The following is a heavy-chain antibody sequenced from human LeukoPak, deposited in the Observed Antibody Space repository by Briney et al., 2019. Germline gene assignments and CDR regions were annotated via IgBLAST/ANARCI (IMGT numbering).Heavy chain of an antibody. V-gene: IGHV3-11*06. Sequence: GGSLRLSCAASGFHFRDYYMTWIRRAPGKGLEWVSYISSSGSSTNYAASVKGRFTISRDNAKNSLYLQMNGLKAEDTAVYHCVGGPGWVFDLWGRGTLVTVSS. CDR1: GFHFRDYY. J-gene: IGHJ2*01. CDR2: ISSSGSST. CDR3: VGGPGWVFDL. D-gene: IGHD6-19*01.